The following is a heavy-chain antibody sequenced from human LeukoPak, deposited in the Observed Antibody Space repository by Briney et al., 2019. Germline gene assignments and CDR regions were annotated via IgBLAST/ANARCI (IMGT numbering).Heavy chain of an antibody. J-gene: IGHJ2*01. Sequence: SETLSLTCAVYGGSFSGYYWSWIRQPPGKGLEWIGEINHSGSTNYNPSLKSRVTISVDTSKNQFSLKLSSVTAADTAVYYCARGATNTVPWYFDLWGRGTLVTVSS. D-gene: IGHD4-17*01. CDR1: GGSFSGYY. CDR3: ARGATNTVPWYFDL. CDR2: INHSGST. V-gene: IGHV4-34*01.